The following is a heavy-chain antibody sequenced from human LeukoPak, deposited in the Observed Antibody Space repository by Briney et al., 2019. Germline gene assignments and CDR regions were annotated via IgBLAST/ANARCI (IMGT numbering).Heavy chain of an antibody. CDR3: ARRGTVTTILDY. V-gene: IGHV4-39*01. J-gene: IGHJ4*02. Sequence: SETLSLTCTVSRGSISSSSYYWGWIRQPPGKGLEWIGSIYYSGSTYYNPSLKSRVTISVDTSKNQFSLKLSSVTAADTAVYYCARRGTVTTILDYWGQGTLVTVSS. D-gene: IGHD4-17*01. CDR1: RGSISSSSYY. CDR2: IYYSGST.